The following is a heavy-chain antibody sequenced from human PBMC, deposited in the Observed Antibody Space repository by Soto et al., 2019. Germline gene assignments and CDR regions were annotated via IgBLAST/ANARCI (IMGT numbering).Heavy chain of an antibody. CDR1: GFTFSTYT. V-gene: IGHV3-21*01. J-gene: IGHJ6*02. CDR2: ISSGSSYT. D-gene: IGHD3-10*01. CDR3: ARDKDDGSGWKDV. Sequence: EVQLVESGGGLVKPGGSLRLSCAASGFTFSTYTMNWVRQAPGKGLEWVSCISSGSSYTYFADSVKGRFTISRDNAKNSLYLEMNSLRAEDTAVYYCARDKDDGSGWKDVWGQGTTVTVSS.